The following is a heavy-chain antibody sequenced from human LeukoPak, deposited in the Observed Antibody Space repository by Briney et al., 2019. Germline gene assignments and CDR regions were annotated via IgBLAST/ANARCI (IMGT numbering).Heavy chain of an antibody. J-gene: IGHJ3*02. Sequence: GGSLRLSCATSGFTFRSYAMIWVRQAPERGLQWVSGISGSGTYYADFAKGRFTISRDNSKNTLYLQMNSLRAEDTATYYCARDPNGDYIGAFDMWGQGTIVTVSS. CDR3: ARDPNGDYIGAFDM. CDR2: ISGSGT. CDR1: GFTFRSYA. D-gene: IGHD4-17*01. V-gene: IGHV3-23*01.